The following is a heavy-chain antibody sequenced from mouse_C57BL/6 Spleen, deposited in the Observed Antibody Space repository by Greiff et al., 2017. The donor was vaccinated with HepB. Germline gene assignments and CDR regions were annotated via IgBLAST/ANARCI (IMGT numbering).Heavy chain of an antibody. Sequence: EVQLQQSGPELVKPGASVKMSCKASGYTFTDYNMHWVKQSHGKSLEWIGYINPNNGGTSYNQKFKGKATLTVNKSSSTAYMELRSLTSEDSAVYYCARCPFYGSSFYYFDYWGQGTTRTVSS. CDR3: ARCPFYGSSFYYFDY. J-gene: IGHJ2*01. CDR2: INPNNGGT. V-gene: IGHV1-22*01. D-gene: IGHD1-1*01. CDR1: GYTFTDYN.